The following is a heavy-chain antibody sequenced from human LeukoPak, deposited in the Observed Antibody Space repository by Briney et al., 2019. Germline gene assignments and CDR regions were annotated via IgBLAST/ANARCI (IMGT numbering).Heavy chain of an antibody. V-gene: IGHV5-10-1*01. CDR3: AWFGELLTI. CDR2: IDPSDSCT. J-gene: IGHJ4*02. CDR1: GYSFTSYW. Sequence: GESLKISCKGSGYSFTSYWISWVRQMPGKGLEWMGRIDPSDSCTNYSPSFQGHVTISADKSISTAYPQWSSLKASDTAMYYCAWFGELLTIWGQGTLVTVSS. D-gene: IGHD3-10*01.